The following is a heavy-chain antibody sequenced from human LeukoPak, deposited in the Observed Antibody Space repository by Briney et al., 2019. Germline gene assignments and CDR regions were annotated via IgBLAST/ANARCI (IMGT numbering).Heavy chain of an antibody. D-gene: IGHD5-18*01. V-gene: IGHV3-20*04. CDR2: INWNGGIT. CDR3: ARDRSSSYGQRDAFDI. Sequence: PGGSLRLSCAASGFTVSSNYMSWVRQAPGKGLEWVSGINWNGGITGYADYVKGRFTISRDNAKNSLYLQMNSLRAEDTALYYCARDRSSSYGQRDAFDIWGQGTMVTVSS. CDR1: GFTVSSNY. J-gene: IGHJ3*02.